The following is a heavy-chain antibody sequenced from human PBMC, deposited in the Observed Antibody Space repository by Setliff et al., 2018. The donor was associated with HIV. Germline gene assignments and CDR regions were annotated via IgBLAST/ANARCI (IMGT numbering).Heavy chain of an antibody. J-gene: IGHJ4*02. V-gene: IGHV1-46*01. CDR3: ARVYCSIASCYDEYYFDY. D-gene: IGHD2-2*01. CDR2: INPAGGNS. Sequence: ASVKVSCKSSGYSFGDYYIHWVRQAPGQGLEWMGVINPAGGNSHYSQKFQGRVTVTRDASTSTVYMDLSSLRSDDTAVYFCARVYCSIASCYDEYYFDYWGQGTLVTVSS. CDR1: GYSFGDYY.